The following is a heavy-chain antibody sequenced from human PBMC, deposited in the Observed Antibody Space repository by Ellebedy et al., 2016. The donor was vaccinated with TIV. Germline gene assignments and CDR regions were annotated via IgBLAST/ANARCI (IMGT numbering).Heavy chain of an antibody. Sequence: GESLKISCAGSGFAFSTYSINWVRQAQGKGLEWVSSISSSGAYSYHADSMEGRFTISRDNAQNSLYLQMNSLRADDTAVYYCVRDLHWSYFDWGQGTLVTVSS. CDR1: GFAFSTYS. D-gene: IGHD1-26*01. V-gene: IGHV3-21*04. J-gene: IGHJ4*02. CDR2: ISSSGAYS. CDR3: VRDLHWSYFD.